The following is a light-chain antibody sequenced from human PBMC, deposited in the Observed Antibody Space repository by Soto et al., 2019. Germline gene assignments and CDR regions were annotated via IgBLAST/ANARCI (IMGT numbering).Light chain of an antibody. CDR1: QSISSG. J-gene: IGKJ1*01. CDR2: KAS. Sequence: DIQMTQSPSTLPASVGDRVTITCRASQSISSGLAGYQQKPGKAPKLLIYKASSLESGDPSRFSDSGSGTEFTHALSSLEPDDLATYYRRRENSYQWTFTPGTKVE. V-gene: IGKV1-5*03. CDR3: RRENSYQWT.